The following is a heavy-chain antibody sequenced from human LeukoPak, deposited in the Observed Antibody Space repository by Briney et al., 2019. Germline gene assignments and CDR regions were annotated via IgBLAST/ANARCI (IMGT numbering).Heavy chain of an antibody. V-gene: IGHV3-48*04. CDR3: AREGMYYYDSSGYVSEYYFDY. D-gene: IGHD3-22*01. CDR1: GFSFSSYT. Sequence: PGGSLRLSCSASGFSFSSYTMTWVRQAPGKGPEWVSIISGGGDTTFYTDSVKGRFTISRDNAKNSLYLQMNSLRAEDTAVYYCAREGMYYYDSSGYVSEYYFDYWGQGTLVTVSS. CDR2: ISGGGDTT. J-gene: IGHJ4*02.